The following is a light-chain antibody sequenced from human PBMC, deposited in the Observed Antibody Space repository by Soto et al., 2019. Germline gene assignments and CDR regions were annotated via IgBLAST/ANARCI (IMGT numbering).Light chain of an antibody. J-gene: IGLJ1*01. V-gene: IGLV2-14*01. Sequence: QSALTQPASVSGSLGQSITISCTGTSSDVGAYNYVSWYQQHPDKAPKLLIFEVTNRPSGVSGRFSGSKSGITASLSISGLQPEDEADYYCTSYTSNTALVFGTGTKLTVL. CDR1: SSDVGAYNY. CDR3: TSYTSNTALV. CDR2: EVT.